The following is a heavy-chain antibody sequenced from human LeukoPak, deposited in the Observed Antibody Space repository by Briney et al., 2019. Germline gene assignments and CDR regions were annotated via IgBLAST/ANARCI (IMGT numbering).Heavy chain of an antibody. J-gene: IGHJ5*02. CDR2: ISPYNSNT. Sequence: ASVKVSCKASGYTFTSYGISWVRQAPGQGLEWMGWISPYNSNTYYAQNLQGRVTMTTDTSTSTTYMELRSLRSDDTAVYYCARVVGYSSSWYDWEQWHKNWFDPWGQGTLVTVSS. V-gene: IGHV1-18*01. CDR3: ARVVGYSSSWYDWEQWHKNWFDP. D-gene: IGHD6-13*01. CDR1: GYTFTSYG.